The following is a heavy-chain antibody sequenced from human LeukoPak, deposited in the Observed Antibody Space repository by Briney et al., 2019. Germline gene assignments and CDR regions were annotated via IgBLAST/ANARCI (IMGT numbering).Heavy chain of an antibody. D-gene: IGHD3-10*01. J-gene: IGHJ4*02. V-gene: IGHV3-48*04. CDR2: ISSSSSTI. CDR1: GFTFSSYS. CDR3: ARDSVLLWFGELFRFDY. Sequence: GGSLRLSCAASGFTFSSYSMNWVRQAPGKGLEWVSYISSSSSTIYYADSVKGRSTISRDNAKNSLYLQMNSLRAEDTAVYYCARDSVLLWFGELFRFDYWGQGTLVTVSS.